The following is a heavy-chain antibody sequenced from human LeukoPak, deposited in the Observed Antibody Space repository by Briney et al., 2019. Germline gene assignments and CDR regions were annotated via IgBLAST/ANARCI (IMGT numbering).Heavy chain of an antibody. CDR3: ARLRVQLWSDESFDYYGMDV. V-gene: IGHV3-30-3*01. J-gene: IGHJ6*02. CDR2: ISYDGSNK. CDR1: GFTFSSYA. D-gene: IGHD5-18*01. Sequence: GGSLRLSCAASGFTFSSYAMHWVRQAPGKGLEWVAVISYDGSNKYYADSVKGRFTISRDNSKNTLYLQMNSLRAEDTAVYYCARLRVQLWSDESFDYYGMDVWGQGTTVTVSS.